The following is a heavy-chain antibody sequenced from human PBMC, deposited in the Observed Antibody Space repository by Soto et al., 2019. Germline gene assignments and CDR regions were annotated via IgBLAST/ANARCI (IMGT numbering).Heavy chain of an antibody. CDR2: ISWNSGSI. D-gene: IGHD3-3*01. CDR1: GFTFDDYA. J-gene: IGHJ4*02. CDR3: AKDGEGITIFGVPKWGYFDY. Sequence: EVQLVESGGGLVQPGRSLRLSCAASGFTFDDYAMHWVRQAPGKGLEWVSGISWNSGSIGYADSVKGRFTISRDNAKNSLYLQMNSLRAEDTALYYCAKDGEGITIFGVPKWGYFDYWGQGTLVTVSS. V-gene: IGHV3-9*01.